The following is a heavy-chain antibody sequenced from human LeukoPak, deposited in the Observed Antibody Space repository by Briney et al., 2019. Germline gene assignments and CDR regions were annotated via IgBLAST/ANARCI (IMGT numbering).Heavy chain of an antibody. J-gene: IGHJ4*02. CDR1: GGSISSGSYY. V-gene: IGHV4-61*02. D-gene: IGHD2-2*01. CDR2: IYTSGST. CDR3: AREGCSSTSCYAGGFDY. Sequence: SETLSLTCTVSGGSISSGSYYWSWIRQPAGKGLEWIGRIYTSGSTNYNPSLKSRVTISVDTSKNQFSLKLSSVTAADTAVYYCAREGCSSTSCYAGGFDYWGQGTLVTVSS.